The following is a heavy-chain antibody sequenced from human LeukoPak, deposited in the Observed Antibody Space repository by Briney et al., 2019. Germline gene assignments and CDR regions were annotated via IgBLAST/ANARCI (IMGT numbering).Heavy chain of an antibody. J-gene: IGHJ4*02. CDR1: GGSISSYS. V-gene: IGHV4-59*01. CDR2: IHYSGST. D-gene: IGHD1-26*01. CDR3: ARGKELLRS. Sequence: SETLSLTCTVSGGSISSYSWNWIRQPPGKGLEWIGSIHYSGSTSYNPSLTSRVTISVDMSKNQFSLKLKSVTAADTAVYYCARGKELLRSWGQGTLVTVST.